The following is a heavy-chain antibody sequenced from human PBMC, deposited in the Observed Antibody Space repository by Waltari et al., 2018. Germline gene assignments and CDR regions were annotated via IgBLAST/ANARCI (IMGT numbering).Heavy chain of an antibody. CDR1: GGSVSGTRYY. CDR3: ARDPIFSSSSGGFDY. J-gene: IGHJ4*02. V-gene: IGHV4-61*03. CDR2: VHNSAST. D-gene: IGHD6-6*01. Sequence: QVQLQESGPGLVKPSETLSLTCAVSGGSVSGTRYYWNWIRQPPGKGLEWIGYVHNSASTNYNPSLNSRGTISVDASKNHFSLKLTSVTAADTAVYYCARDPIFSSSSGGFDYWGQGTLVTVSS.